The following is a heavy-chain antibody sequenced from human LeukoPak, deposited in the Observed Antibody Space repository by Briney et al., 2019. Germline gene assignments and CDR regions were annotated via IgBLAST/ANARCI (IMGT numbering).Heavy chain of an antibody. J-gene: IGHJ4*02. CDR3: ARERNYYDSSGYYYAYFDY. CDR2: INPNSGGT. CDR1: GYTFTSYY. V-gene: IGHV1-2*02. D-gene: IGHD3-22*01. Sequence: ASVKVSCKASGYTFTSYYMHWVRQAPGQGLEWMGWINPNSGGTNYAQKFQGRVTMTRDTSISTAYMELSRLRSDDTAVYYCARERNYYDSSGYYYAYFDYWGQGTLVTVSS.